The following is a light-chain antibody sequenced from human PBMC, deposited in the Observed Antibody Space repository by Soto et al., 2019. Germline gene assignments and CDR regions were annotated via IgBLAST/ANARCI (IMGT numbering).Light chain of an antibody. CDR1: SSNVGGNP. Sequence: SVLTQPPSASGTPGQRVTLSCSGSSSNVGGNPVNWYQHVPTTAPKLLIYTNTQRPSGVPDRFSGSKSGTSASLAISGLQSEDEADYYCASWDDSLNGPVFVTGTKVTVL. CDR3: ASWDDSLNGPV. CDR2: TNT. J-gene: IGLJ1*01. V-gene: IGLV1-44*01.